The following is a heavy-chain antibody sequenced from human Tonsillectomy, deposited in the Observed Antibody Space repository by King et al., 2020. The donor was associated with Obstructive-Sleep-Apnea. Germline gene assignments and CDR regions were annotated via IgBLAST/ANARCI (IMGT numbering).Heavy chain of an antibody. D-gene: IGHD3-22*01. CDR2: INFSGGGT. CDR1: GFTFSSYA. CDR3: AKSPDYYDSDGYYTGWFDL. J-gene: IGHJ5*02. V-gene: IGHV3-23*04. Sequence: VQLVESGGGLVQPGGSLRLSCAASGFTFSSYAMSWVRQAPGKGLEWVSAINFSGGGTYYADSVNGRFTISRDNSMNTLYLQMNSLRAGDTAVYYCAKSPDYYDSDGYYTGWFDLWGRGTLVTVSS.